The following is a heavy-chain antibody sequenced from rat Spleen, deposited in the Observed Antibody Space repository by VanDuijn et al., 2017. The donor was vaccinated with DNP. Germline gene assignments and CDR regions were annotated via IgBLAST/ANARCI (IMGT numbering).Heavy chain of an antibody. V-gene: IGHV5-22*01. J-gene: IGHJ1*01. CDR2: ISHDGGGT. D-gene: IGHD3-1*01. Sequence: EVRLVESGGGLVQPGRSLKLSCAASGFPFSDYFMAWVRQAPNKGLEWVASISHDGGGTFYGDSVKGRFTISRDDAKSGLYLQMNSLKSEDTATYYCARGSTSIYWYFDFWGPGTMVTVSS. CDR3: ARGSTSIYWYFDF. CDR1: GFPFSDYF.